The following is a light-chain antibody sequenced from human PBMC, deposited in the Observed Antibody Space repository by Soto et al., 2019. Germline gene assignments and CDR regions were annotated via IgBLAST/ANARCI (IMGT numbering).Light chain of an antibody. Sequence: EVVLTQSPATLSLSPGERATLSCRASQSVSTLLAWYQQKPGQAPRLLIYQVSNRATGIPARFSGSGSGTDFTLTISSLEPEDFAVYYCQQRSKWPRTFGQGTKVDIK. J-gene: IGKJ1*01. CDR2: QVS. V-gene: IGKV3-11*01. CDR1: QSVSTL. CDR3: QQRSKWPRT.